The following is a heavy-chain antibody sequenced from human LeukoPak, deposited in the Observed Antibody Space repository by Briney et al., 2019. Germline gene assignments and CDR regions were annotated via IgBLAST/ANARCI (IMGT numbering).Heavy chain of an antibody. CDR3: AKGASSHVWWSYRRAHFDY. V-gene: IGHV3-23*01. D-gene: IGHD3-16*02. Sequence: GGSLRLSCAASAFTFSSYAMSWVRQAPGKGLEWVSAISGSGGSTYYADSVKGRFTISRDNSKNTLYLQMNSLRAEDTAVYYCAKGASSHVWWSYRRAHFDYWGQGTLATVSS. CDR1: AFTFSSYA. J-gene: IGHJ4*02. CDR2: ISGSGGST.